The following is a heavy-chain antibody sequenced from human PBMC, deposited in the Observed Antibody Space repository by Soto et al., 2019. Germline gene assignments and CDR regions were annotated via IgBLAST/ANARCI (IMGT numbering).Heavy chain of an antibody. D-gene: IGHD3-3*01. V-gene: IGHV1-69*02. CDR1: GGTFSSYT. J-gene: IGHJ6*03. Sequence: QVQLVQSGAEVKKPGSSVKVSCKASGGTFSSYTISWVRQAPGQGLEWMGRIIPILGIANYAQKFQGRVTITADKSTSTAYMELSSLRSEDTAVYYCARGGEGFWSGYPPYYYYYMDVWGKGTTVTVSS. CDR3: ARGGEGFWSGYPPYYYYYMDV. CDR2: IIPILGIA.